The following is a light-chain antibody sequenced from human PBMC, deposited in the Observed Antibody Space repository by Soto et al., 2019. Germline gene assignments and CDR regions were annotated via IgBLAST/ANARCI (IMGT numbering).Light chain of an antibody. CDR3: QSYNTARPT. J-gene: IGKJ5*01. V-gene: IGKV1-39*01. Sequence: DIQMTQSPSSLSASVGDRVTITCRASQSISCYLNWYQQKPGKAPKLLIYAASSLQSGVPSRLSGSGSGTDFTLTISSLQPEDFATYYCQSYNTARPTFGQGTRLEIK. CDR2: AAS. CDR1: QSISCY.